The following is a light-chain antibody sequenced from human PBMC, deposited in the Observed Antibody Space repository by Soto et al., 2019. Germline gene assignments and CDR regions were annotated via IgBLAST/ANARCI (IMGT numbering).Light chain of an antibody. V-gene: IGLV2-14*01. J-gene: IGLJ1*01. CDR3: SSYSSSSTLYV. CDR2: EVD. Sequence: QSALTQPASVSGSPGQSITISCSGTSSDVGGYDHVSWYQQHPGKGPKLIIHEVDNRPSGVSLRFSGSKSGDTASLTISGLHPEDEADYYCSSYSSSSTLYVFGTGTQLTVL. CDR1: SSDVGGYDH.